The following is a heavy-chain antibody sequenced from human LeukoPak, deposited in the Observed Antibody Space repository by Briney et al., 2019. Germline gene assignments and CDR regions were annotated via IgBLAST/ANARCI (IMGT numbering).Heavy chain of an antibody. CDR1: GFILKNYL. CDR3: ARGREWKDDAFDI. D-gene: IGHD1-1*01. V-gene: IGHV3-30-3*01. CDR2: ISYDGSGK. Sequence: GGSLRLSCAASGFILKNYLMHGLRQAPGKGLEWVTLISYDGSGKYSADSVRGRFTISRDNSKNTLFLQMSSLRPEDKAVYYCARGREWKDDAFDIWGQGTMVTVSS. J-gene: IGHJ3*02.